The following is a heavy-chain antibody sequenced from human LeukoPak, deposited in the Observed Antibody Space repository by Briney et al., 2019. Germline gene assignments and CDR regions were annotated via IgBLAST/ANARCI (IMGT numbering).Heavy chain of an antibody. J-gene: IGHJ6*02. CDR2: ISSSGSTI. Sequence: GGSLRLSCAASGFTFSDYYMSWIRQAPGKGLEWVSYISSSGSTIYYADSVKGRFTISRDNAKNSLYLQMNGLRAEDTAVYYCAIYLDYSIFYGYYYGMDVWGQGTTVTVSS. CDR3: AIYLDYSIFYGYYYGMDV. CDR1: GFTFSDYY. D-gene: IGHD4-11*01. V-gene: IGHV3-11*01.